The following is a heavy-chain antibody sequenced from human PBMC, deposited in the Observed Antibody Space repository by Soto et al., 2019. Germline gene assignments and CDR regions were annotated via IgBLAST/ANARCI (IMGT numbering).Heavy chain of an antibody. CDR3: ARYYFDSSGYSNWFDP. D-gene: IGHD3-22*01. Sequence: PSETLSLTCAVSGGSITSGAYYWTWIRQHPGKGLEWIACIHYSGRTYYNPSLKSRVTISVDTSNNQFSLKLSSVTAADTAVYYCARYYFDSSGYSNWFDPWGQGTLVTVSS. CDR1: GGSITSGAYY. CDR2: IHYSGRT. V-gene: IGHV4-31*11. J-gene: IGHJ5*02.